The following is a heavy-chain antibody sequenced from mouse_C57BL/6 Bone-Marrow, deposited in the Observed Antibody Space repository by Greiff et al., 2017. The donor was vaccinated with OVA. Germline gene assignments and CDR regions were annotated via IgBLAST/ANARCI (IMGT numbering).Heavy chain of an antibody. Sequence: QVQLQQSGAELVRPGASVKLSCKASGYTFTDYYINWVKQRPGQGLEWIARIYPGSGNTYYNEKFKGKATLTAEKSSSPAYMQLSSLTSEDSAVYFCAREDQYDFYAMDYWGQGTSVTVSS. J-gene: IGHJ4*01. CDR2: IYPGSGNT. V-gene: IGHV1-76*01. CDR1: GYTFTDYY. D-gene: IGHD2-10*02. CDR3: AREDQYDFYAMDY.